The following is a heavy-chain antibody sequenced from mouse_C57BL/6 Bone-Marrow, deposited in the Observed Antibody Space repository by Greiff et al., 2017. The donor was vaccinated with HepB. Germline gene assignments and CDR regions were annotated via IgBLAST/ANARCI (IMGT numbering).Heavy chain of an antibody. CDR1: GFSLTSYA. D-gene: IGHD1-1*01. CDR3: ARGHYYGSSYYFDY. Sequence: VQGVESGPGLVAPSQSLSITCTVSGFSLTSYAISWVRQPPGKGLEWLGVIWTGGGTNYNSALKSRLSISKDNSKSQVFLKMNSLQTDDTARYYCARGHYYGSSYYFDYWGQGTTLTVSS. J-gene: IGHJ2*01. V-gene: IGHV2-9-1*01. CDR2: IWTGGGT.